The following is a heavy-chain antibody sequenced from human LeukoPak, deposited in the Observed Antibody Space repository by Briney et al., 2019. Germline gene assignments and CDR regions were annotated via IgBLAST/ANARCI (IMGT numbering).Heavy chain of an antibody. CDR2: ISYNGNT. CDR3: PRVSSSFYFYSDC. J-gene: IGHJ4*02. Sequence: RPSETLSLTCSVSGGSISTYYWSWIRQPPGKGLEWIGYISYNGNTNYNPSLKSRVTISVDTSKNQFSLKLSSVTAADTAVYYCPRVSSSFYFYSDCWGQGTLHTVSS. V-gene: IGHV4-59*01. CDR1: GGSISTYY. D-gene: IGHD3-22*01.